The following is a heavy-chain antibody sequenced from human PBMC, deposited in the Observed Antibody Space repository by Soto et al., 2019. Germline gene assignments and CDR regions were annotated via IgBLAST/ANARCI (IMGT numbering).Heavy chain of an antibody. Sequence: SETLSLTCAVYGGSFSGYYWSWIRQPPGKGLEWIGEINHSGSTNYNPSFKSRVTISVDTSKNQFSLKLSSVTAADTAVYYCARGQWELDYWGQGTLVTVSS. V-gene: IGHV4-34*01. J-gene: IGHJ4*02. CDR1: GGSFSGYY. CDR2: INHSGST. D-gene: IGHD1-26*01. CDR3: ARGQWELDY.